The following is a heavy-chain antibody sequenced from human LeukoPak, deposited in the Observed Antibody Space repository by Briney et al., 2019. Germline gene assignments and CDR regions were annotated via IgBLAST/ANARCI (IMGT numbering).Heavy chain of an antibody. CDR1: GGSIRSSSYY. CDR3: ARHQSYFDVLTGYSFDY. CDR2: IYYSGST. V-gene: IGHV4-39*01. D-gene: IGHD3-9*01. Sequence: SETLSLTCTVYGGSIRSSSYYWGWGRQAPGKGLEWIGNIYYSGSTYYNPSLKSRVTISVDTSKNQFSLRLSSVTAADTAVYYCARHQSYFDVLTGYSFDYWGQGTLVTVSS. J-gene: IGHJ4*02.